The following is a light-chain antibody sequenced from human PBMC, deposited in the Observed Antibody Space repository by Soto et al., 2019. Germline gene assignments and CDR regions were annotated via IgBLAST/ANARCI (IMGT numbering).Light chain of an antibody. CDR3: QQYNDYQYT. V-gene: IGKV1-5*03. Sequence: DIQMTQSPSTLSASVGDRVTITCRASQSITTWLAWYQQKPGKAPKLLIYKATSLQSGVPSRFSGSGSGTEFSLTVSSLEAEDFAIYYCQQYNDYQYTFGQGTKLEIK. CDR2: KAT. CDR1: QSITTW. J-gene: IGKJ2*01.